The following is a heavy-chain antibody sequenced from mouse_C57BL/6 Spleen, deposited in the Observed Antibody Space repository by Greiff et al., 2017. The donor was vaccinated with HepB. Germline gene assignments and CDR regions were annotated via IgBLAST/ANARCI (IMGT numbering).Heavy chain of an antibody. Sequence: QVQLKQSGAELVKPGASVKLSCKASGYTFTSYWMHWVKQRPGQGLEWIGMIHPNSGSTNYNEKFKSKATLTVDKSSSTAYMQLSSLTSEDSAVYYCARLGVYYFDFWGQGTTLTVSS. V-gene: IGHV1-64*01. CDR3: ARLGVYYFDF. CDR1: GYTFTSYW. J-gene: IGHJ2*01. CDR2: IHPNSGST.